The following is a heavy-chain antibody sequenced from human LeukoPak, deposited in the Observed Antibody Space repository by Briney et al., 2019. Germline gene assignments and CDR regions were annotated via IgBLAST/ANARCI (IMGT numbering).Heavy chain of an antibody. V-gene: IGHV1-18*01. D-gene: IGHD3-3*01. J-gene: IGHJ4*02. Sequence: ASVKVSCKTSGYTFTSYGINWVRQAPGQGLEWMGRISAHNGNANYAQKFQGRVTMTTDTLATTAYMELRSLRSDDTAVYYCARDLERYYDLEGRSGYWGQGTLVTVSS. CDR1: GYTFTSYG. CDR2: ISAHNGNA. CDR3: ARDLERYYDLEGRSGY.